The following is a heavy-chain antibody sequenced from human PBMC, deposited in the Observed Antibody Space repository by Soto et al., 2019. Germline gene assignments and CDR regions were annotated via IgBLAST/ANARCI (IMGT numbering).Heavy chain of an antibody. CDR3: ARDPTIAVRTNWFDP. J-gene: IGHJ5*02. CDR2: ISSSSSYI. D-gene: IGHD6-6*01. Sequence: GGSLRLSCAASGFTFSSYSMNWVRQAPGKGLEWVSSISSSSSYIYYADSVKGRFTISRDNAKNSLYLQMNSLRAEDTAVYYCARDPTIAVRTNWFDPWGQGTLVTVSS. V-gene: IGHV3-21*01. CDR1: GFTFSSYS.